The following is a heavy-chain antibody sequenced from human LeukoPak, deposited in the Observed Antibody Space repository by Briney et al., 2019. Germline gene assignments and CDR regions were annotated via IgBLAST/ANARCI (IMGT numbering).Heavy chain of an antibody. V-gene: IGHV1-69*05. Sequence: SVKVSCKASGGTFSSYAISLVRQAPGQGLEWMGGIIPIFGTANYAQKFQGRVTITTDESTSTAYMELSSLRSEDTAVYYCATYEKEIAAAGGGAFDIWGQGTMVTVSS. J-gene: IGHJ3*02. D-gene: IGHD6-13*01. CDR1: GGTFSSYA. CDR2: IIPIFGTA. CDR3: ATYEKEIAAAGGGAFDI.